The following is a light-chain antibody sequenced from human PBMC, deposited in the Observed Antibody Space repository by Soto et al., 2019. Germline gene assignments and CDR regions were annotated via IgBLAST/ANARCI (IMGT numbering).Light chain of an antibody. V-gene: IGKV3-20*01. CDR3: QQFASSPRT. CDR1: QSVATSQ. CDR2: GAS. J-gene: IGKJ1*01. Sequence: VFTQSPDTLSLSPGARATLFCRASQSVATSQLAWYQQKPGQAPRLLIGASSRATGVPDRFIASGSGTDFTLTISRLEPEDFAVYYCQQFASSPRTFGRGTKVDIK.